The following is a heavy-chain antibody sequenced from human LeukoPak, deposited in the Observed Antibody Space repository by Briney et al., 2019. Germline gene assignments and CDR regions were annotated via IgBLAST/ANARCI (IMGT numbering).Heavy chain of an antibody. J-gene: IGHJ4*02. V-gene: IGHV1-18*04. D-gene: IGHD2-15*01. Sequence: GASVKVSCKASGYTFTGYYMHWVRQAPGQGLEWMGWISAYNGNTNYAQKLQGRVTMTTDTSTSTAYMELRSLRSDDTAVYYCARDHGRRPTPFDYWGQGTLVTVSS. CDR2: ISAYNGNT. CDR3: ARDHGRRPTPFDY. CDR1: GYTFTGYY.